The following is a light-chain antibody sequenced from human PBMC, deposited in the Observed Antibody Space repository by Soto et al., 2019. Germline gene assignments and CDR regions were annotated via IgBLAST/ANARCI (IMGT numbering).Light chain of an antibody. Sequence: DVQMTQSPSAMSASVGDRVTIACRASQDISRFVAWFQHKPGRAPERLIYETSNLQPGVPSRFSGSGSGTKFTLAISGLQPEDFATYYCLQHNTYPYTFGQGTKLEIK. CDR2: ETS. CDR1: QDISRF. V-gene: IGKV1-17*03. J-gene: IGKJ2*01. CDR3: LQHNTYPYT.